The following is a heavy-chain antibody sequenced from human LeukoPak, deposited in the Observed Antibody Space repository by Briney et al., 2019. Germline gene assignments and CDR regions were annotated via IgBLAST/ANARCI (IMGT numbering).Heavy chain of an antibody. CDR1: GGTFSSYA. Sequence: SVKVSCKASGGTFSSYAISWVRQAPGQGLEWMGGIIPIFGTANYAQKFQGRVTITADESTSTAYMELSSLRSEDTAVYYCARNEVTMVRGVIKAAFDYWGQGTLVIVSS. V-gene: IGHV1-69*13. CDR3: ARNEVTMVRGVIKAAFDY. CDR2: IIPIFGTA. J-gene: IGHJ4*02. D-gene: IGHD3-10*01.